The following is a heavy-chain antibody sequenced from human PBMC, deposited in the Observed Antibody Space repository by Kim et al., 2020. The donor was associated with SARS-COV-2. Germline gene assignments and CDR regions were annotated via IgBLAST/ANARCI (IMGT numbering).Heavy chain of an antibody. V-gene: IGHV4-39*01. CDR1: GGSLSSSSYY. Sequence: SETLSLTCTVSGGSLSSSSYYWGWIRQPPGKGLEWIGTAYYSGNTYYNPSLKSRVTISVDTSKNQFSLKLGSVTAADTAVYYCARHQRYSRGWYVAVYYYYMDVWGKGTTVTVSS. D-gene: IGHD6-19*01. CDR3: ARHQRYSRGWYVAVYYYYMDV. J-gene: IGHJ6*03. CDR2: AYYSGNT.